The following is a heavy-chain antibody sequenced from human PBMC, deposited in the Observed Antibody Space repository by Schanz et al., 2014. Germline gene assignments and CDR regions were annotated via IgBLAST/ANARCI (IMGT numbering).Heavy chain of an antibody. D-gene: IGHD3-10*01. Sequence: VQLLQFGGGVVQPGRSLRLSCAASGFTFSSYAMHWVRQAPGKGLEWVSSISSSGSYIYYADSVKGRFSISRDNAKNSLFLQMNRLRAEDTAVYYCARDCDDRRGYGSGYCLGDCMDVWGQGTTXTVSS. CDR2: ISSSGSYI. J-gene: IGHJ6*02. CDR1: GFTFSSYA. V-gene: IGHV3-21*04. CDR3: ARDCDDRRGYGSGYCLGDCMDV.